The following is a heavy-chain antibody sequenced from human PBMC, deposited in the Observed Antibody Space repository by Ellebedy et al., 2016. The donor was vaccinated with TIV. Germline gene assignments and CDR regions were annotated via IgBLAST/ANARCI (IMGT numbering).Heavy chain of an antibody. Sequence: ASVKVSCKASGGTFSSYAISWVRQAPGQGLEWMGRIIPILGIANYAQKFQGRVTITADKSTSTAYMELSSLRSEDTAVYYCASLTYYYGSGSYYNVDYWGQGTPVTVSS. CDR3: ASLTYYYGSGSYYNVDY. D-gene: IGHD3-10*01. V-gene: IGHV1-69*04. J-gene: IGHJ4*02. CDR1: GGTFSSYA. CDR2: IIPILGIA.